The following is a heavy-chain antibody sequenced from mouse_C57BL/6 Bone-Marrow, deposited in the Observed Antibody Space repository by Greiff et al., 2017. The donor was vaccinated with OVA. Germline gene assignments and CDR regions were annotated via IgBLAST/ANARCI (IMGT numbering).Heavy chain of an antibody. CDR3: ARDDYEYDDWFAY. D-gene: IGHD2-4*01. CDR2: RSYDSTN. Sequence: EVQRVESGPGLVKPSQSLSLTCSVTGYSFTSGYFWNWIRPVPGNKLGWMGYRSYDSTNNYNPSLKNRITITRDTSKDQFFLKWNYVTTEDTASYYCARDDYEYDDWFAYWGQGTLVTVSA. J-gene: IGHJ3*01. CDR1: GYSFTSGYF. V-gene: IGHV3-6*01.